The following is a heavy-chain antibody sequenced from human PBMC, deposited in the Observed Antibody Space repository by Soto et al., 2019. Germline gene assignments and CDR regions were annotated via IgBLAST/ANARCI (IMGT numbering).Heavy chain of an antibody. CDR3: ARNRGYSQGD. CDR1: GDSINANY. J-gene: IGHJ1*01. D-gene: IGHD5-18*01. CDR2: IYDDGTT. Sequence: SETLSLTCAISGDSINANYWSWVRQPPGKGPEWIGEIYDDGTTYFNPSLNSRATISLDKSKNQFFLTLNSMTAADTAVYYCARNRGYSQGDWG. V-gene: IGHV4-4*02.